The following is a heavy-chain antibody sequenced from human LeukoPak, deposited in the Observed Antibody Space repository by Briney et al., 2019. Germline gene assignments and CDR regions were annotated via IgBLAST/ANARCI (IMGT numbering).Heavy chain of an antibody. V-gene: IGHV3-33*08. CDR2: IWYDGNKK. CDR1: GFTFSSYA. Sequence: PGESLRLSCAASGFTFSSYAMSWVRQAPGKGLEWVAVIWYDGNKKYYVDSVKGRFSISRDNSKNTLYLQMNSLRAEDTAVYYCARDLRHQHTGPGYWGQGTLVTVSS. CDR3: ARDLRHQHTGPGY. J-gene: IGHJ4*02.